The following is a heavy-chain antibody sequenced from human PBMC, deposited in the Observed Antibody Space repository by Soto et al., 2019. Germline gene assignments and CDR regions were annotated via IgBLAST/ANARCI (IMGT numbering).Heavy chain of an antibody. D-gene: IGHD3-16*01. CDR2: ISHYSGNT. CDR1: GYIFVNYG. V-gene: IGHV1-18*01. Sequence: QVQLVQSGDEVRKPGSSVKVSCKASGYIFVNYGIAWVRQAPGQGLEWMGWISHYSGNTHYASKVQGRLTMTTDTATSTAYMYLGSLTSDDTAVYYCAMGDKYVTPTPQDVWGQGTTVTVSS. J-gene: IGHJ6*02. CDR3: AMGDKYVTPTPQDV.